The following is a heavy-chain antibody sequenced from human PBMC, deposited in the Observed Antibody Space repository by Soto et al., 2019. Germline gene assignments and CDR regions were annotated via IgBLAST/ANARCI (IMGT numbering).Heavy chain of an antibody. CDR3: ARVRQGCSANNCYFDP. J-gene: IGHJ5*01. Sequence: KTSETLSLTCTVSGGSMRNYFWTWIRQPPGKGLEWIGYIHYSGTTSFFPSYNPSLRSRVTISEDTSKNQFSLKLLSVTTADTAIYYCARVRQGCSANNCYFDPWGQGTQVTVSS. V-gene: IGHV4-59*01. CDR1: GGSMRNYF. CDR2: IHYSGTT. D-gene: IGHD1-1*01.